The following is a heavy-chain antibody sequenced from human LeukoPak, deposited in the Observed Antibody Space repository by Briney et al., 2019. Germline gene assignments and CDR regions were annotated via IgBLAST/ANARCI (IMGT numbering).Heavy chain of an antibody. CDR2: ISYDGSNK. V-gene: IGHV3-30-3*01. CDR1: GFTFSSYA. J-gene: IGHJ6*02. D-gene: IGHD6-13*01. Sequence: GGSLRLSCAAYGFTFSSYAMHWVRQAPGKGLEWVAVISYDGSNKYYADSVKGRFTISRDNSKNTLYLQMNSLRAEDTAVYYCASQKAADVWGQGTTVTVSS. CDR3: ASQKAADV.